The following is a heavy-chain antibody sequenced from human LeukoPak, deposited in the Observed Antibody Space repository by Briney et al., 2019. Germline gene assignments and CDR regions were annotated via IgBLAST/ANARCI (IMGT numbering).Heavy chain of an antibody. V-gene: IGHV4-39*01. J-gene: IGHJ3*02. CDR2: IYYSGST. Sequence: SETLSLTCTVSGGSISSSSYYWVWIRQPPGKGLEWIGSIYYSGSTYYNPSLKSRVTISVDTSKNQFSLKLSSVTAADTAVYYCASCRSSGWADLFAFDIWGQGTMVTVSS. CDR3: ASCRSSGWADLFAFDI. D-gene: IGHD6-19*01. CDR1: GGSISSSSYY.